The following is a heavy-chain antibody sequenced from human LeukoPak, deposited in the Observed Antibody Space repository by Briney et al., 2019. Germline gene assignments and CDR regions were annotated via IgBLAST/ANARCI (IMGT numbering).Heavy chain of an antibody. CDR2: IIPILGIA. J-gene: IGHJ3*02. V-gene: IGHV1-69*04. CDR1: GGTFSSYA. Sequence: SVKVSCKASGGTFSSYAISWVRQAPGQGLEWMGRIIPILGIANYAQKFQGRVTITADKSTSTAYMELSSLRSEDTAVYYCARALARGSWAFDIWGQGTMVTVSS. D-gene: IGHD6-13*01. CDR3: ARALARGSWAFDI.